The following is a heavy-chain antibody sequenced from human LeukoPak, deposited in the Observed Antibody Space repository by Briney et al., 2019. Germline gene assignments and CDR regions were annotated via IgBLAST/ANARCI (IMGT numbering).Heavy chain of an antibody. Sequence: SETLSLTCTVSGYPISSGYYWGWIRQPPGRGLEWIGSIYHSGSTYYNPSLKSRVTISVDTSKNQFSLKLSSVTAADTAVYYCARVPTNWYFDLWGRGTLVTVSS. CDR2: IYHSGST. CDR1: GYPISSGYY. V-gene: IGHV4-38-2*02. CDR3: ARVPTNWYFDL. D-gene: IGHD1-14*01. J-gene: IGHJ2*01.